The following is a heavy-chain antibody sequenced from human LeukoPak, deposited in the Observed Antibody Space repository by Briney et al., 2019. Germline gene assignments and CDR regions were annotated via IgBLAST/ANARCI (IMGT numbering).Heavy chain of an antibody. Sequence: SETLSLTCTGSGVSITNLYWNLVRQPPGKGLEWIGHILDSGSTTYNPSLKSRGTISVDTSKNQFSLKLTAISAADTAVYYCATAGGEQKLVRQFDYCGQGTLVTVSS. CDR2: ILDSGST. CDR1: GVSITNLY. D-gene: IGHD6-13*01. V-gene: IGHV4-59*11. J-gene: IGHJ4*02. CDR3: ATAGGEQKLVRQFDY.